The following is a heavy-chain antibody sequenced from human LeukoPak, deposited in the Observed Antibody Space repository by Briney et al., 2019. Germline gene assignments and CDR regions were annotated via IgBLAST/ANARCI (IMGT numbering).Heavy chain of an antibody. CDR3: ARGAAVTALFDY. D-gene: IGHD4-17*01. CDR2: ISYDGTYI. Sequence: GRSLRLSCAASEFTFRSYTMHWVRQAPGKGLEWVAVISYDGTYIYYSDSVKGRFTISRDNSKNTLYLQMNNPTIDDTALYYCARGAAVTALFDYWGQGTLVTVSS. V-gene: IGHV3-30*14. J-gene: IGHJ4*02. CDR1: EFTFRSYT.